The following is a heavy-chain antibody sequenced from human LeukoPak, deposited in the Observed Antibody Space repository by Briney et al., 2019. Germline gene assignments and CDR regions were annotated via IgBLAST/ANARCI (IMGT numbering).Heavy chain of an antibody. CDR2: IYYSVST. CDR1: GGSISSGSYY. D-gene: IGHD3-10*01. J-gene: IGHJ5*02. CDR3: ARAPHYYGSGSQWFDP. Sequence: SQTLSLTCTVSGGSISSGSYYWSWIRQPPGKGLEWIGYIYYSVSTNYNPSLKSRVTISVDTSKNQFSLKLSSVTAADTAVYYCARAPHYYGSGSQWFDPWGQGTLVTVSS. V-gene: IGHV4-61*01.